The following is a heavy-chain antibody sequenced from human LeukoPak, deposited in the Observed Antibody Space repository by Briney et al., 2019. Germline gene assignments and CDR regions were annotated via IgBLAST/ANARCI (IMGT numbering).Heavy chain of an antibody. D-gene: IGHD3-16*01. J-gene: IGHJ5*01. CDR2: IYYRGTT. V-gene: IGHV4-59*01. CDR3: ARETFYSGWFED. Sequence: SETLSLTCAVYGGSFSGYYWSWIRQPPGKGLEWIGYIYYRGTTNYNPSLKSRVTISIDMSRTRFSLKLRSVTAADTAVYYCARETFYSGWFEDWGQGTLVTVSS. CDR1: GGSFSGYY.